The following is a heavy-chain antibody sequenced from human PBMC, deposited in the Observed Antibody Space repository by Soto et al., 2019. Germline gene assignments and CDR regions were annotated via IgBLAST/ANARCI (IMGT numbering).Heavy chain of an antibody. D-gene: IGHD3-3*01. CDR3: AKDRDIFGVVTYLGY. CDR2: ISGSGGST. V-gene: IGHV3-23*01. CDR1: GFTFSSYA. J-gene: IGHJ4*02. Sequence: EVQLLESRGGLVQPGGSLRLSCAASGFTFSSYAMSWVRQAPGKGLEWVSAISGSGGSTYYADSVKGRFTISRDNSKNTLYLQMNSLRAEDTAVYYCAKDRDIFGVVTYLGYWGQGTLVTVSS.